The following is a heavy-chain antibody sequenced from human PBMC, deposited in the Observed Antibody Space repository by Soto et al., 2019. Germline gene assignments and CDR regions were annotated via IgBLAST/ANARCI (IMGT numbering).Heavy chain of an antibody. D-gene: IGHD2-15*01. CDR1: GHTFSDYG. V-gene: IGHV1-18*01. CDR3: ARSSMGPFSAFGYCSGGSCYRIDP. CDR2: ISTYNANT. Sequence: GASVKVSCKSSGHTFSDYGISWVRQAPGQGLEWMGWISTYNANTDYAQKHQGRVTMTTDTSTSTAYMELRSLRSDDTAVYYCARSSMGPFSAFGYCSGGSCYRIDPWGQGTQVTVSS. J-gene: IGHJ5*02.